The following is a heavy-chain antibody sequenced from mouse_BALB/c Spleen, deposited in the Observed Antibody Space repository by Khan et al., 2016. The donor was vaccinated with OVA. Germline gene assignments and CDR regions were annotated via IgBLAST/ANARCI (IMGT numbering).Heavy chain of an antibody. J-gene: IGHJ2*01. CDR2: IDYSGTT. Sequence: VKLEQSGPDLVKPSQSLSLTCTVTGYSITSGYSWHWIRQFPGNILEWMGYIDYSGTTNYNPSLKSRISITRETSKNQFFLQLNSVTNEDTATYYCARWDYWGQGTTLTVSS. CDR1: GYSITSGYS. CDR3: ARWDY. V-gene: IGHV3-1*02.